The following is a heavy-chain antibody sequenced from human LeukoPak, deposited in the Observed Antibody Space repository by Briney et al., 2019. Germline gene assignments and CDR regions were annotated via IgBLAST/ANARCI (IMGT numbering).Heavy chain of an antibody. D-gene: IGHD5-12*01. CDR3: ARGYSGYDRDPYYFDY. CDR2: INWNGGST. CDR1: GFTFDDYG. Sequence: GGSLRLSCAASGFTFDDYGMSWVRQAPGKGLEWVSGINWNGGSTGYADSVKGRFTISRDNAKNSLYLQMNSLRAEDTALYYCARGYSGYDRDPYYFDYWGQGTLLIVSS. V-gene: IGHV3-20*04. J-gene: IGHJ4*02.